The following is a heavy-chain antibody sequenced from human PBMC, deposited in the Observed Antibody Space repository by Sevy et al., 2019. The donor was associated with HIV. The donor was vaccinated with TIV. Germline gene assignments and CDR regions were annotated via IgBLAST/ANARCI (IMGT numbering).Heavy chain of an antibody. Sequence: GESLKISCAASGFTFSSYSMNWVRQAPGKGLEWVSYISSSSSTIYYADSVKGRFTISRDNAKNSLYLQMNSLRDEDTAVYYCAREYYGSGSYEDFDTWGQRTLVTVSS. CDR3: AREYYGSGSYEDFDT. D-gene: IGHD3-10*01. CDR2: ISSSSSTI. J-gene: IGHJ5*02. CDR1: GFTFSSYS. V-gene: IGHV3-48*02.